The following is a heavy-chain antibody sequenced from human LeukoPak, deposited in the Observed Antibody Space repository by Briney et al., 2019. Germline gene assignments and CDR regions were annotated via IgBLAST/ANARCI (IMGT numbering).Heavy chain of an antibody. CDR1: GGSFSGYY. CDR3: ARRVGIAARRFDY. J-gene: IGHJ4*02. CDR2: INHSGST. Sequence: RASETLSLTCAVYGGSFSGYYWSWIRQPPGKGLEWIGEINHSGSTNYNPSLKSRVTISVDTSKNQFSLKLSSVTAADTAVYYCARRVGIAARRFDYWGQGTLVTVSS. D-gene: IGHD6-6*01. V-gene: IGHV4-34*01.